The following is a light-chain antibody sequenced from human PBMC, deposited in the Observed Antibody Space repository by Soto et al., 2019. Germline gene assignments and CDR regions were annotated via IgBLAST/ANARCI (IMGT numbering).Light chain of an antibody. Sequence: EIEMTQSPATLSVSPGERATLSCRASQSINTQLAWYQQKRGQAPRLLIYGASVRTTGVPARFSGGGSGTEFTLTISGLQSEDFAVYYCQQYHNWPPLTFGGGTRVEIK. CDR1: QSINTQ. CDR2: GAS. J-gene: IGKJ4*01. CDR3: QQYHNWPPLT. V-gene: IGKV3-15*01.